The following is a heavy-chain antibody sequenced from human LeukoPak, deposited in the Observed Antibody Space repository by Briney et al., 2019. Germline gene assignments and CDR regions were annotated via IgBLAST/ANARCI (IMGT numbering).Heavy chain of an antibody. V-gene: IGHV4-59*12. CDR2: FTYSGRT. D-gene: IGHD6-6*01. J-gene: IGHJ4*02. Sequence: SETLSLTCSVSGGSITVYYWTWIRQSPGKGLEWIGSFTYSGRTNDNPSRKSRVTISIDTSKNRFSLKVSSVIAADTAMYYCARGGSRSYTSSTLDYWGQETLVTVSS. CDR1: GGSITVYY. CDR3: ARGGSRSYTSSTLDY.